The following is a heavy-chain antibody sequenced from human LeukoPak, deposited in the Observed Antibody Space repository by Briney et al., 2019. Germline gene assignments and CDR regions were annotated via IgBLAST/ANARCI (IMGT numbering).Heavy chain of an antibody. D-gene: IGHD3-22*01. CDR2: INPSDGTT. Sequence: ASVKVSCKASGYTFTSYGISWVRQAPGQGLEWMGIINPSDGTTDYPQRSQGRVSMTRDTSTSTVYMELSSLRSEDTAVYYCARAQYNDRGPDYWGQGTLVTVSS. J-gene: IGHJ4*02. CDR3: ARAQYNDRGPDY. CDR1: GYTFTSYG. V-gene: IGHV1-46*01.